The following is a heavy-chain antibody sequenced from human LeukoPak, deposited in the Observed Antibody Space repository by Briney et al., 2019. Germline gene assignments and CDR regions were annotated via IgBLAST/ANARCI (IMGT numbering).Heavy chain of an antibody. V-gene: IGHV3-23*01. CDR2: INGGGDGT. Sequence: RTGGSLRLSCAASGFTFHIYAMNWVRQAPGKGLEWVSAINGGGDGTYYADSVRGRFTIYRDNSKNTLYLQMNSLRAEDTAVYYCATCFFRSGSGYFDYWGQGTLVTVSS. CDR1: GFTFHIYA. J-gene: IGHJ4*02. D-gene: IGHD3-10*01. CDR3: ATCFFRSGSGYFDY.